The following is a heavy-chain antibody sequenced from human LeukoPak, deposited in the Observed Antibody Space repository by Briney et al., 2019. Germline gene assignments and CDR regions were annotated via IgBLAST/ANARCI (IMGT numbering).Heavy chain of an antibody. CDR3: ARGDSGGYSCLDY. J-gene: IGHJ4*02. CDR2: ISGYNGNI. Sequence: ASVKVSCKASGYTFTNYGITWVRQAPGQWLEWMGWISGYNGNIDYAQKLQGRVTMTTDTSTSTAYMELRSLRSDDTAVYYCARGDSGGYSCLDYWGQGTLVTVSS. V-gene: IGHV1-18*01. D-gene: IGHD3-22*01. CDR1: GYTFTNYG.